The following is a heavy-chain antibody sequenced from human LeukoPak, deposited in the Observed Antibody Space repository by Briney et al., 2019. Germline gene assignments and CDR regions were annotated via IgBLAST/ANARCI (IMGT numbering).Heavy chain of an antibody. CDR2: IYYSGST. Sequence: PSETLSLTCTVSGGSMSSSSYYWGWIRQPPGKGLEWIGSIYYSGSTYYNPSLKSRVTISVDTSKNQFSLKLSSVTAADTAVYYCASYYYDSSGYNFDYWGQGTLVTVSS. D-gene: IGHD3-22*01. CDR3: ASYYYDSSGYNFDY. J-gene: IGHJ4*02. V-gene: IGHV4-39*01. CDR1: GGSMSSSSYY.